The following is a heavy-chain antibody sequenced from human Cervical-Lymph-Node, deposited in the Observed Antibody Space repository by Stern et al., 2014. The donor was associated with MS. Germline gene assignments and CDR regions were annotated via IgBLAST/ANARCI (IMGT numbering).Heavy chain of an antibody. V-gene: IGHV1-8*01. CDR1: GYTFTSYD. J-gene: IGHJ6*02. D-gene: IGHD6-19*01. CDR2: MNPNSGDT. CDR3: ASSTSSAHYYYYGMDV. Sequence: QMQLVQSGAEVKKPGASVKVSCKASGYTFTSYDINWVRQATGQGLEWMGWMNPNSGDTGYPQKFQGRVTMTRNTSISTAYMELSSLRSEDTAVYYCASSTSSAHYYYYGMDVWGQGTTVTVSS.